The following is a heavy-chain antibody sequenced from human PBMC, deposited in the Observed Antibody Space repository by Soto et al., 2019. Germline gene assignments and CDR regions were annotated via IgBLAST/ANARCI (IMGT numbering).Heavy chain of an antibody. V-gene: IGHV3-23*01. J-gene: IGHJ2*01. D-gene: IGHD3-22*01. CDR3: AKNLYYYDSSGYYGWYFDL. CDR1: GFTFSSYA. Sequence: HPGGSLRLSCAASGFTFSSYAMSWVRQAPGKGLEWVSAISGSGGSTYYADSVKGRFTISRDNSKNTLYLQMNSLRAEDTAVYYCAKNLYYYDSSGYYGWYFDLWGRGTLVTVSS. CDR2: ISGSGGST.